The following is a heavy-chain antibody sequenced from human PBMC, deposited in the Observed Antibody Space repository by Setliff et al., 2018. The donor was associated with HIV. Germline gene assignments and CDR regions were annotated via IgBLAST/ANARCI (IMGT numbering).Heavy chain of an antibody. CDR2: ISYSGSAI. CDR1: GFTFINYE. J-gene: IGHJ4*02. CDR3: ARESYNYGYND. Sequence: PGGSLRLSCTASGFTFINYEMNWVRQAPGKGLEWVAYISYSGSAIHYADSVKGRFTISRDNAKNSLYLQMNSLRAEDTAVYYCARESYNYGYNDWGQGTLVTVSS. D-gene: IGHD5-18*01. V-gene: IGHV3-48*03.